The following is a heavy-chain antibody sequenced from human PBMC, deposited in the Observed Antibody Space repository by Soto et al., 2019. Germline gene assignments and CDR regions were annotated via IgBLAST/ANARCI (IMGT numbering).Heavy chain of an antibody. CDR2: INAGNGNT. V-gene: IGHV1-3*01. CDR3: ARASGSSYWFDP. D-gene: IGHD1-26*01. Sequence: ASVKVSCKASGYTFTSYAMHWVRQAPGQRLEWMGWINAGNGNTKYSQKFQGRVTITRDTSASTAYMGLSSLRSDDTAVYYCARASGSSYWFDPWGQGTLVTVSS. CDR1: GYTFTSYA. J-gene: IGHJ5*02.